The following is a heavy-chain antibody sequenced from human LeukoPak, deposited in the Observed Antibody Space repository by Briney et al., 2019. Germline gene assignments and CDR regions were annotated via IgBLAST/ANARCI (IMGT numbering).Heavy chain of an antibody. D-gene: IGHD5-24*01. CDR2: IYYSGST. Sequence: SETLSLTCTVSGGSISSSSYYWGWIRQPPGKGLEWIGSIYYSGSTYYNPSLKSRVTISVDTSKNQFSLKLSSVTAADTAVYYCARDRIRRWLHDYWGQGTLVTVSS. J-gene: IGHJ4*02. CDR1: GGSISSSSYY. V-gene: IGHV4-39*07. CDR3: ARDRIRRWLHDY.